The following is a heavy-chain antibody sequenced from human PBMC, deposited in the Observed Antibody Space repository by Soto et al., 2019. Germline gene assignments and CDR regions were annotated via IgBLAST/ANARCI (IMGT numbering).Heavy chain of an antibody. CDR2: IGPDPSNT. Sequence: EVQLLESGGGLVQPGGSLRLSCTTSGFTFRTTGILWLRQPPGRGLEWVSAIGPDPSNTKYTDSVKGRFIISRDNSKNTVFVQLTSLGAEDTAVYYCTTARHCSSDACPAAEWGQGTLITVSS. CDR1: GFTFRTTG. J-gene: IGHJ4*02. V-gene: IGHV3-23*01. D-gene: IGHD2-2*01. CDR3: TTARHCSSDACPAAE.